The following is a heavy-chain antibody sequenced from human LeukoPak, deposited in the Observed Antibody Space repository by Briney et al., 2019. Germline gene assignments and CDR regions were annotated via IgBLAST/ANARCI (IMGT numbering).Heavy chain of an antibody. J-gene: IGHJ4*02. V-gene: IGHV3-23*01. D-gene: IGHD3-22*01. CDR2: ISGSGGST. CDR3: AKDRTMIVVATFDY. Sequence: GGSLRLSCAASGFTFSSYAMSWVRQAPGKGLEWVSAISGSGGSTYYADSVKGRFTISRDNSKNTLYLQMNSLRVEDTAVYYCAKDRTMIVVATFDYWGQGTLVTVSS. CDR1: GFTFSSYA.